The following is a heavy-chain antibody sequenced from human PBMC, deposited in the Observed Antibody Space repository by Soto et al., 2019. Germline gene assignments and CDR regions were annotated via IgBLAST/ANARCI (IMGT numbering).Heavy chain of an antibody. CDR1: GFIFSDHW. D-gene: IGHD1-26*01. CDR2: INGDGSST. CDR3: ARVLRGRGSSTFDY. Sequence: EVQLVESGGGLVHPGGSLRLSCAASGFIFSDHWMHWVRQPPGKGLEWVSRINGDGSSTSYADSVGGRFTISRDDGKNTLDLQMNDLRPEDTALYYCARVLRGRGSSTFDYWGQGTLVTVSS. J-gene: IGHJ4*02. V-gene: IGHV3-74*01.